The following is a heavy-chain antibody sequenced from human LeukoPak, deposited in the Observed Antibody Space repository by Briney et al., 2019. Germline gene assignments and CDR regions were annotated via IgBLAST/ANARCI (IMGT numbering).Heavy chain of an antibody. CDR3: ARPHNRYSGSYFDH. V-gene: IGHV5-51*01. CDR2: IYPGDSDT. J-gene: IGHJ4*02. CDR1: GYSFTSYW. Sequence: GESLKFSCKGSGYSFTSYWIGRVRQMPGKGLEWMGIIYPGDSDTRYSPSFQGQVTISADKSISTAYLQRSSLKASDTAMYYCARPHNRYSGSYFDHWGQGTLVTVSS. D-gene: IGHD1-26*01.